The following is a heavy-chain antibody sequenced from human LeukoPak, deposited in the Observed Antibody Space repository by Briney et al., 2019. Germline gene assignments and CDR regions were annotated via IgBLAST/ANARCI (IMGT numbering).Heavy chain of an antibody. CDR3: ATLGYCTNGECYGFDY. J-gene: IGHJ4*02. CDR2: IKSKTDGGTS. CDR1: GLTFSKAW. Sequence: PGGSLRLSCAVSGLTFSKAWMSWVRQAPGKGLEWVGLIKSKTDGGTSDYAAPVKGRFTISRDDSKNTLYLQMNSLKTEDTAVYYCATLGYCTNGECYGFDYWGQGTLATVSS. V-gene: IGHV3-15*01. D-gene: IGHD2-8*01.